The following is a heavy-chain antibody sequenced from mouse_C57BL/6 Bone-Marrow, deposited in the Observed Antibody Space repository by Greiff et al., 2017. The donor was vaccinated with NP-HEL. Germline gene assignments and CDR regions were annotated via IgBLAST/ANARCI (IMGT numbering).Heavy chain of an antibody. D-gene: IGHD2-1*01. CDR2: ISNGGGST. CDR1: GFTFSDYY. Sequence: EVQLVESGGGLVQPGGSLKLSCAASGFTFSDYYMYWVRQTPEKRLEWVAYISNGGGSTYYPDTVKGRFTISRDNAKNTLYLQMSRLKSEDTAMYYCARRNYEAWFAYWGQGTLVTVSA. CDR3: ARRNYEAWFAY. J-gene: IGHJ3*01. V-gene: IGHV5-12*01.